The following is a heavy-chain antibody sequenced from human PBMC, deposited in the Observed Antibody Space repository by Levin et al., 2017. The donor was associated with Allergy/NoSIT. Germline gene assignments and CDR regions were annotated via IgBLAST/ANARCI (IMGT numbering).Heavy chain of an antibody. Sequence: SGGSLRLSCSASGFTFNKNTMQWVRQAPGKGLEQVSAISNNGGRTYYTDSVKGRFTISRDNSKNTLYLQMSSLRPEDTAMYFCVKNGDYGELGYWGQGTLVTVSS. D-gene: IGHD4-17*01. V-gene: IGHV3-64D*06. J-gene: IGHJ4*02. CDR2: ISNNGGRT. CDR1: GFTFNKNT. CDR3: VKNGDYGELGY.